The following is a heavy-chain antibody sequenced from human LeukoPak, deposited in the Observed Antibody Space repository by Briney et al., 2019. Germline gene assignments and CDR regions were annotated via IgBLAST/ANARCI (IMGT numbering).Heavy chain of an antibody. D-gene: IGHD2-2*01. CDR3: ARDQLVVVPAGAFDI. V-gene: IGHV4-59*01. CDR2: IYYSGST. Sequence: SETLSLTCTVSGGSISSYYWSWIRQPPGKGLEWIGYIYYSGSTNYNPSLKSRVTISVDTSKNQFSLKLSSVTAADTAVYYCARDQLVVVPAGAFDIWGQGTMVTVSS. CDR1: GGSISSYY. J-gene: IGHJ3*02.